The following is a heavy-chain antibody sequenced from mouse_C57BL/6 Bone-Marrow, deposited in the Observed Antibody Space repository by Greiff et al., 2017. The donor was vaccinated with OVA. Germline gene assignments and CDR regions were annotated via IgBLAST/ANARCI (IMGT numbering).Heavy chain of an antibody. Sequence: VQLQQSGAELVRPGPSVKVSCKASGYAFTNYLIEWVKQRPGQGLEWIGVINTGSGGTNYNEKFKGKATLTADKSSSTAYMQLSSLTSEDSAVYFCARRGTGAGFAYWGQGTLVTVSA. CDR1: GYAFTNYL. CDR2: INTGSGGT. V-gene: IGHV1-54*01. D-gene: IGHD1-1*02. J-gene: IGHJ3*01. CDR3: ARRGTGAGFAY.